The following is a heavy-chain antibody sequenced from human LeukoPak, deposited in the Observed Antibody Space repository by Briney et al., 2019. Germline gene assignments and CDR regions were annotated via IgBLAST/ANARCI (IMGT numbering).Heavy chain of an antibody. CDR3: ASMTFSGWSSFFDF. Sequence: SETLSLTCAVYGGSFSGYYWSWIRQPPGKGLEWIGEINHSGSTNYNPSLKSRVTISVDTSKNQFSLNLNSVTAADTAMYYCASMTFSGWSSFFDFWGQGTLVTVSS. CDR2: INHSGST. J-gene: IGHJ4*02. CDR1: GGSFSGYY. D-gene: IGHD6-19*01. V-gene: IGHV4-34*01.